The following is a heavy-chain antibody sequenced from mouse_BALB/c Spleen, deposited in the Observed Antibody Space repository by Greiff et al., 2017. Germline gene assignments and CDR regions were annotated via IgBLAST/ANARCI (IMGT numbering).Heavy chain of an antibody. D-gene: IGHD1-1*01. J-gene: IGHJ4*01. CDR3: VRQIYYYGSSYDYYAMDY. CDR2: IRSKSNNYAT. Sequence: EVQRVESGGGLVQPKGSLKLSCAASGYTFNTYAMNWVRQAPGKGLEWVARIRSKSNNYATYYADSVKDRFTISRDDSQSMLYLQMNNLKTEDTAMYYCVRQIYYYGSSYDYYAMDYWGQGTSVTVSS. V-gene: IGHV10-1*02. CDR1: GYTFNTYA.